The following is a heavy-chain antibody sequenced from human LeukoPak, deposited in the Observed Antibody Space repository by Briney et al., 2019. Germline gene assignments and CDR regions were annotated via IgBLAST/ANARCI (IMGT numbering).Heavy chain of an antibody. CDR1: GGSISSGGYY. CDR2: IYYSGST. Sequence: SQTPSLTCTVSGGSISSGGYYWSWIRQHPGTGLEWIGYIYYSGSTYYNPSLKSRVTISVDTSKNQFSLKLSSVTAADTAVYYCARVNIAARPPGSFDYWGQGTLVTVSS. CDR3: ARVNIAARPPGSFDY. V-gene: IGHV4-31*03. D-gene: IGHD6-6*01. J-gene: IGHJ4*02.